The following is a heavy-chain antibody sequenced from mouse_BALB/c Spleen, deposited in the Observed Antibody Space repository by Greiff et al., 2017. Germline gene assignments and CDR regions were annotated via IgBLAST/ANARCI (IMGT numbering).Heavy chain of an antibody. V-gene: IGHV5-4*02. CDR1: GFTFSDYY. CDR3: ARDAVTPFCYAMDY. J-gene: IGHJ4*01. Sequence: EVQRVESGGGLVKPGGSLKLSCAASGFTFSDYYMYWVRQTPEKRLEWVATISDGGSYTYYPDSVKGRFTISRDNAKNNLYLQMSSLKSEDTAVYYCARDAVTPFCYAMDYWGQGTSVTVSS. CDR2: ISDGGSYT. D-gene: IGHD2-5*01.